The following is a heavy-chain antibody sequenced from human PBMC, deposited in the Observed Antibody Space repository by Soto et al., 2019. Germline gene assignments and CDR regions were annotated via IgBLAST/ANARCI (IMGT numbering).Heavy chain of an antibody. Sequence: EVQLVQSGAEVKKPGESLRISCKGSGYSFTSYWISWVRQMPGQGLEWMGRVDPSDSYTNYSPSFQGHVTISADKSISTAYLQWSSLKASDTAMYYCARLAMVRGVPTYGMHVGGQGTTVTVSS. D-gene: IGHD3-10*01. CDR1: GYSFTSYW. CDR3: ARLAMVRGVPTYGMHV. J-gene: IGHJ6*02. CDR2: VDPSDSYT. V-gene: IGHV5-10-1*01.